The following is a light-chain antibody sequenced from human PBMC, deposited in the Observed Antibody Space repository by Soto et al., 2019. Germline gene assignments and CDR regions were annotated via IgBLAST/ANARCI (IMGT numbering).Light chain of an antibody. V-gene: IGKV1-39*01. J-gene: IGKJ1*01. Sequence: DIQMTPSPSSLSASVGDRVTITCRASQSISRYLNWYQQKPGQAPKVLIYAASSLQSGVPSRFSGSGSGTDFTLIISSLEAEDFATYYCQESYTTPVTFGQGTKVEIK. CDR1: QSISRY. CDR2: AAS. CDR3: QESYTTPVT.